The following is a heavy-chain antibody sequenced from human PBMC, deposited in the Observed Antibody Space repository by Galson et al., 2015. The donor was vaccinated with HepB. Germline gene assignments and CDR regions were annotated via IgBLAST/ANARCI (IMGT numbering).Heavy chain of an antibody. V-gene: IGHV6-1*01. CDR3: ARDNLRRGLGSFWSGQPHGVNWFDP. J-gene: IGHJ5*02. CDR1: GDSVSTTSVG. Sequence: CAISGDSVSTTSVGWSWIRQSPSRGLEWLGRTYYRSKWFNDYAVSLKSRITISPDTSKNQVSLQLNSVTPEDTAVYFCARDNLRRGLGSFWSGQPHGVNWFDPWGEGTLFIVSS. CDR2: TYYRSKWFN. D-gene: IGHD3-3*01.